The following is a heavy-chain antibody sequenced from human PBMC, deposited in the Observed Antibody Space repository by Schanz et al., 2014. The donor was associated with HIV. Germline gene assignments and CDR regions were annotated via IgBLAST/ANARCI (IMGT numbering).Heavy chain of an antibody. D-gene: IGHD2-15*01. Sequence: EVQLLESGGGLVQPGGPLRLSCAASGFTFRNYARSWARQTQGKGLEWISAVRHEGGATYYADSVKGRFTISRDNSRNILYLQMSDLRAEDTALYYCVTEQYSTISAWGQGALVIVSS. CDR1: GFTFRNYA. CDR2: VRHEGGAT. J-gene: IGHJ5*02. V-gene: IGHV3-23*01. CDR3: VTEQYSTISA.